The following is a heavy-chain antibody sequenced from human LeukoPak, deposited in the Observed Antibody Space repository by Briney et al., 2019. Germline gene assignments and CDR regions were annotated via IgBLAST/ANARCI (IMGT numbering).Heavy chain of an antibody. D-gene: IGHD1-26*01. CDR2: ISSSSSTI. CDR3: ARDRGGSYSAIDY. CDR1: GFTFSSYI. Sequence: GGSLRLSCAASGFTFSSYIMNWVRQAPGKGLEWVSFISSSSSTIYYADSVKGCFTISRDNAKNSLYLQMNSLRAEDTAVYYCARDRGGSYSAIDYWGQGTLVTVSS. V-gene: IGHV3-48*04. J-gene: IGHJ4*02.